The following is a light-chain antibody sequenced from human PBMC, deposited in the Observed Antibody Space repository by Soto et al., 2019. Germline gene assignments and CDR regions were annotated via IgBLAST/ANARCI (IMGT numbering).Light chain of an antibody. Sequence: DIQMTQSPSSLSASVGDRVTITCRASQGISTSLAWYQQKPGKVPKLLIYAASTLQLGVPSRFSGSGSGTDFTLTISSLQPEDVATYYCQKYNSAPWTFGQGTKVEIK. CDR1: QGISTS. V-gene: IGKV1-27*01. CDR3: QKYNSAPWT. J-gene: IGKJ1*01. CDR2: AAS.